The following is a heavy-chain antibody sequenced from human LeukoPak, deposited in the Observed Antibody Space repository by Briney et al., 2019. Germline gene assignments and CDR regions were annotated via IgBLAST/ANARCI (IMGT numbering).Heavy chain of an antibody. V-gene: IGHV4-34*01. D-gene: IGHD5-18*01. J-gene: IGHJ4*02. CDR3: ARVGGENSGYRYYFDF. CDR2: INRSGST. CDR1: GGSFSGYY. Sequence: WETLSLTCAVYGGSFSGYYWSWIRQPPGKGLEWIGEINRSGSTNYNPSLKSRVTISVDTSKNQFSLKLNSVTAADTAVYYCARVGGENSGYRYYFDFRGQGTLVTVSS.